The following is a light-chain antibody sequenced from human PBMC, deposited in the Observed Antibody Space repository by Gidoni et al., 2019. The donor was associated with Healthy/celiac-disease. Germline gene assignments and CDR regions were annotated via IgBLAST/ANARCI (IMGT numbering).Light chain of an antibody. CDR2: QDT. V-gene: IGLV3-1*01. Sequence: SYELTHPPSVSVTPGQTASITCSGDKLGDKYACWYQQKPGQSPVLVIFQDTKRPPGIPERFSGSNSGNSATLTISGTQAVDEADYYCQEWDSSRGVFGTGTRVTVL. J-gene: IGLJ1*01. CDR1: KLGDKY. CDR3: QEWDSSRGV.